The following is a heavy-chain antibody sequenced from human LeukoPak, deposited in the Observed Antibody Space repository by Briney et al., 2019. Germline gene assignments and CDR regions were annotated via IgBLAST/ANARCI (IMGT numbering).Heavy chain of an antibody. V-gene: IGHV1-69*06. CDR1: GGTFSSYA. Sequence: ASVKVSCKASGGTFSSYAISWVRQAPGQGLEWMGGIIPIFGTANYAQKFQGRVTITADKSTSTAYMELSSLRSEDTAVYYCARGVTIFGAYYFDYWGQGTLVTVSS. D-gene: IGHD3-3*01. CDR3: ARGVTIFGAYYFDY. CDR2: IIPIFGTA. J-gene: IGHJ4*02.